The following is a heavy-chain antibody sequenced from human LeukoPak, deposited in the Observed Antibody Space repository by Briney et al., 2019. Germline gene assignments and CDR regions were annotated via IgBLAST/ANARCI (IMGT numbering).Heavy chain of an antibody. J-gene: IGHJ3*02. D-gene: IGHD6-25*01. CDR3: ARVGTGSWFGAFDI. V-gene: IGHV1-2*06. CDR2: INPNSGGT. CDR1: GDTFTGYY. Sequence: ASEKVSCKASGDTFTGYYMHWVRQAPGQGLEWMGRINPNSGGTNYAQKFQGRVTMTRDTSISTAYMELSRLRSDDTAVYYCARVGTGSWFGAFDICGQGTMATVSS.